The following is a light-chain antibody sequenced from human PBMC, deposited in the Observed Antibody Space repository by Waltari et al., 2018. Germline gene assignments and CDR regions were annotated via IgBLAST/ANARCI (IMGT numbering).Light chain of an antibody. V-gene: IGKV1-39*01. J-gene: IGKJ5*01. CDR2: VAS. CDR3: QQSSSTPQST. Sequence: DIQMTQSPASLSASLGDRVTITCRASQNIGKYLNWYQHKPGKAPKLLIYVASSLLRGVPSSFRCSGSGTDFTFTLSSLQPEDFATYYCQQSSSTPQSTFGQGTRLEIK. CDR1: QNIGKY.